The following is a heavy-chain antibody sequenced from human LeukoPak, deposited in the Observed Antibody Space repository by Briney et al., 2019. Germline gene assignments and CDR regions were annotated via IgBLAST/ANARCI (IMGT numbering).Heavy chain of an antibody. CDR1: GFTFSTYS. CDR3: ARDTPSTYGSRHDAFDI. Sequence: PWGSLRLSCAASGFTFSTYSMNWVRQAPGKGLEWVSSISSSSSYIYYADSVKGRFTISRDNARNSLYLQMSSLRAEDTAVYYCARDTPSTYGSRHDAFDIWGQGTMVTVSS. CDR2: ISSSSSYI. V-gene: IGHV3-21*01. J-gene: IGHJ3*02. D-gene: IGHD2-2*01.